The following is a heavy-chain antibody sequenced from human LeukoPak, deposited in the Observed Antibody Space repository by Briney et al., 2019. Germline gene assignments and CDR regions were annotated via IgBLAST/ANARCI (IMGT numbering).Heavy chain of an antibody. V-gene: IGHV3-23*01. CDR3: AKDGMYSSSSSYYFDY. CDR1: GFTFSSYA. CDR2: ISGTGGST. J-gene: IGHJ4*02. D-gene: IGHD6-6*01. Sequence: GGSLRLSCAASGFTFSSYAMSWVRQAPGKGLEWVSTISGTGGSTYYADSVKGRFTISRDNSKNTLYLQMNSLRAEDTAVYYCAKDGMYSSSSSYYFDYWDQGTLVTVSS.